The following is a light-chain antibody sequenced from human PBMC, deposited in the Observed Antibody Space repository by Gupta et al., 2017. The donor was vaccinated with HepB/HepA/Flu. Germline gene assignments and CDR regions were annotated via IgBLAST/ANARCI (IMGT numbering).Light chain of an antibody. CDR2: WAT. CDR3: QQVELTPRT. J-gene: IGKJ1*01. Sequence: DIVMTQSPDSLAASLGERATINCKSSKSVLYNSNSKNYLAWHQKKPGQPPKLLIYWATTRQSGLPDRCSSRGSATDFALTISMLQAEDVAVYYFQQVELTPRTFGQGTKVEIK. CDR1: KSVLYNSNSKNY. V-gene: IGKV4-1*01.